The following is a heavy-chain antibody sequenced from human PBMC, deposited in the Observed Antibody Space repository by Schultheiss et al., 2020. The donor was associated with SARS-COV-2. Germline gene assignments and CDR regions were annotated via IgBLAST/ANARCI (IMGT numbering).Heavy chain of an antibody. V-gene: IGHV4-39*01. CDR3: ARAIVVVTAIPNWFDP. J-gene: IGHJ5*02. CDR1: GGSISSSSYY. Sequence: SETLSLTCTVSGGSISSSSYYWGWIRQPPGKGLEWIGEINHSGSTNYNPSLKSRVTISVDTSKNQFSLKLSSVTAADTAVYYCARAIVVVTAIPNWFDPWGQGTLVTVSS. CDR2: INHSGST. D-gene: IGHD2-21*02.